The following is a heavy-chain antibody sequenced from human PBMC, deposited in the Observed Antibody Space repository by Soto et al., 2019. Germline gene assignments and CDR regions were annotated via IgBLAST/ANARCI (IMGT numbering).Heavy chain of an antibody. CDR2: ISYDGSNK. V-gene: IGHV3-30*18. D-gene: IGHD6-19*01. Sequence: HPGGSLRLSCAASGFTFSSYGMHWVRQAPGKGLEWVAVISYDGSNKYYADSVKGRFTISRDNSKNTLYLQMNSLRAEDTAVYYCAKWLVGFDPWGQGTLVTVSS. CDR1: GFTFSSYG. J-gene: IGHJ5*02. CDR3: AKWLVGFDP.